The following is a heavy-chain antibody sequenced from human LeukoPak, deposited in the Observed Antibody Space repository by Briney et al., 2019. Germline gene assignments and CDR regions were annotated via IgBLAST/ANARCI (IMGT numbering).Heavy chain of an antibody. Sequence: PGGSLRLSCAASGFTLSSYAMHWVRQAPGKGLEWVAVISYDGSNKYYADSVKGRFTISRDNSKNTLYLQMNSLRAEDTAVYYCARGFLYYDYVWGSYRVPPGEYWGQGTLVTVSS. CDR2: ISYDGSNK. D-gene: IGHD3-16*02. J-gene: IGHJ4*02. V-gene: IGHV3-30-3*01. CDR3: ARGFLYYDYVWGSYRVPPGEY. CDR1: GFTLSSYA.